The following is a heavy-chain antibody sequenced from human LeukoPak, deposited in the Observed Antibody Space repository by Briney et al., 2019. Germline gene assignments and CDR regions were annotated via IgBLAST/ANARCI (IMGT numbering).Heavy chain of an antibody. V-gene: IGHV1-18*01. CDR2: ISAYNGNT. CDR1: GYTFTSYG. J-gene: IGHJ6*03. CDR3: ARMMDYYDSRSYYRGHLGYYYYYMDV. Sequence: ASVKVSCKASGYTFTSYGISWVRQAPGQGLEWMGWISAYNGNTNYAQKLQGRVTMTTDTSTSTAYMELRSLRSDDTAVYYCARMMDYYDSRSYYRGHLGYYYYYMDVWGKGTTVTVSS. D-gene: IGHD3-22*01.